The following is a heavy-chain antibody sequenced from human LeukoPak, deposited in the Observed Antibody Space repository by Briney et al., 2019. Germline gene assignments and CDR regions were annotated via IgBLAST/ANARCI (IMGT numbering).Heavy chain of an antibody. Sequence: ASVKVSCKASGYTFTSYGISWVRQAPGQGLEWMGWISAYNGNTNYAQKLQGRVTMTTDTSTSTAYMELRSLRSDDTAVYYCARAVGMATSSLGAFDIWGQGTMVTVSS. V-gene: IGHV1-18*01. CDR2: ISAYNGNT. J-gene: IGHJ3*02. CDR1: GYTFTSYG. CDR3: ARAVGMATSSLGAFDI. D-gene: IGHD5-24*01.